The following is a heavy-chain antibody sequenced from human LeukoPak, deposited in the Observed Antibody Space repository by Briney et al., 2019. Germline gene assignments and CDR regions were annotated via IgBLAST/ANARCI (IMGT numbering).Heavy chain of an antibody. CDR1: GFGFSSYS. Sequence: GGSLRLSCATSGFGFSSYSMNWVRQAPGKGLEWVSSISSSSYDIYYADSLKGRFTISRDNAKNSLYLQMDSLRAEDTAVYYCARDLSGVTGYTYGRGIDYWGQGTLVTVSS. V-gene: IGHV3-21*01. J-gene: IGHJ4*02. CDR3: ARDLSGVTGYTYGRGIDY. D-gene: IGHD5-18*01. CDR2: ISSSSYDI.